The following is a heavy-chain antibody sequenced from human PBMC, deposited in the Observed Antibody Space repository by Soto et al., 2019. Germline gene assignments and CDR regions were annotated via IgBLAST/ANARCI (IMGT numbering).Heavy chain of an antibody. CDR2: ISYDGSNK. Sequence: PGGSLRLSCAASGFTFSSYGMHWVRQAPGKGLEWVAVISYDGSNKYYADSVKGRFTISRDNSKNTLYLQMNSLRAEDTAVYYCAKSGEDYDFWSGPRYYYYGMDVWGQGTTVTVSS. D-gene: IGHD3-3*01. J-gene: IGHJ6*02. CDR3: AKSGEDYDFWSGPRYYYYGMDV. CDR1: GFTFSSYG. V-gene: IGHV3-30*18.